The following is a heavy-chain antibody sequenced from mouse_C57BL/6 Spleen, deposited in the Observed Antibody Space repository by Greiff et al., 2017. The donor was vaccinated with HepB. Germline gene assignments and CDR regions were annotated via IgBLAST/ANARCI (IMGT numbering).Heavy chain of an antibody. CDR3: ARLRKKFDYYDDYYAMDY. J-gene: IGHJ4*01. CDR1: GYSFTDYN. CDR2: INPNYGTT. D-gene: IGHD1-1*01. V-gene: IGHV1-39*01. Sequence: EVQLVESGPELVKPGASVKISCKASGYSFTDYNMNWVKQSNGKSLEWIGVINPNYGTTSYNQKFKGKATLTVDQSSSTAYMQLNSLTSEDSAVYYCARLRKKFDYYDDYYAMDYWGQGTSVTVSS.